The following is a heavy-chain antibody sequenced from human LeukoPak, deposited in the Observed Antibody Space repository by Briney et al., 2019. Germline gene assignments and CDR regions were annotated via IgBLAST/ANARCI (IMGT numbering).Heavy chain of an antibody. CDR2: MYIRGST. CDR3: ASDYLAVHAFDI. D-gene: IGHD6-19*01. CDR1: DVSISGYY. Sequence: PETLSLTCTASDVSISGYYWSWIRQPAGKGLEWIGRMYIRGSTNYNPSLKSRVTMSVDTSKNQFSLKLSSVTAADTAVYYCASDYLAVHAFDIWGQGTMVTVYS. V-gene: IGHV4-4*07. J-gene: IGHJ3*02.